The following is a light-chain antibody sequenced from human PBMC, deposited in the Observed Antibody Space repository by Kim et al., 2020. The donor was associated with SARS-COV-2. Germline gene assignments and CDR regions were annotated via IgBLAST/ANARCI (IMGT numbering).Light chain of an antibody. V-gene: IGLV2-14*03. Sequence: QPVLTQPASVSGSPGQSITISCTGTSSDVGGYNYVSWYQHHPGKAPKLMIYDVSKRPSGVSNRFSGSKSGNTASLTISGLQAEDAANYYCSSYTSSSTWVFGGGTQLTVL. CDR3: SSYTSSSTWV. CDR2: DVS. J-gene: IGLJ3*02. CDR1: SSDVGGYNY.